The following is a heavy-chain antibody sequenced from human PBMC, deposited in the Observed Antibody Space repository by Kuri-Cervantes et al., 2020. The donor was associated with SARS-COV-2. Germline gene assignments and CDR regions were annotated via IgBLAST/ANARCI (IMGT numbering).Heavy chain of an antibody. J-gene: IGHJ5*02. CDR3: AKGWNSLDP. V-gene: IGHV3-23*01. CDR2: ISGGGYST. D-gene: IGHD1-1*01. CDR1: GYSFSSFA. Sequence: GGSLRLSCAASGYSFSSFALSWVRQAPGKGLEWVSSISGGGYSTYYADSVKGRFTISRGNSKNTLHLQMNSLRAEDTAVYYCAKGWNSLDPWGQGTLVTVSS.